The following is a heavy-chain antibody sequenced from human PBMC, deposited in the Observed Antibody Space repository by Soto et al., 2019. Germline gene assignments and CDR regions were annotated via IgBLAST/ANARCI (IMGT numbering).Heavy chain of an antibody. V-gene: IGHV1-69*01. Sequence: QVQLVQSGAEVKKSGSSVKVSCKASGGTFSSYSISWVRQAPGQGLEWMGGITPLFGTANYAQKFNGIVTITADESTSTAYMQVSSLRSEDTAVYYCARDGYGDYGKPFDYWGQGTLVTVSS. CDR1: GGTFSSYS. CDR2: ITPLFGTA. CDR3: ARDGYGDYGKPFDY. D-gene: IGHD4-17*01. J-gene: IGHJ4*02.